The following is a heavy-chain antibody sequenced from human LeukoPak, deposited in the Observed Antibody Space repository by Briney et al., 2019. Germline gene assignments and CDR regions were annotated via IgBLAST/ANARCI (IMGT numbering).Heavy chain of an antibody. CDR1: GGTFSSSA. D-gene: IGHD2-2*01. Sequence: ASVKVSCKASGGTFSSSAISWVRQAPGQGLEWMGGIIPIFGTANYAQKFQGRVTITADESTSTAYMELSSLRSEDTAVYYCARDVYCSSTTCSYYFDYWGQGTLVTVSS. V-gene: IGHV1-69*13. J-gene: IGHJ4*02. CDR2: IIPIFGTA. CDR3: ARDVYCSSTTCSYYFDY.